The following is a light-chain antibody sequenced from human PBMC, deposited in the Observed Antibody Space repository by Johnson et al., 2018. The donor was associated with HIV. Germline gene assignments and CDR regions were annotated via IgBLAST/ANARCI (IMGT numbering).Light chain of an antibody. J-gene: IGLJ1*01. Sequence: QSVLTQPPSVSAAPGQKVSISCSGSSSNIGDNYVSWYQQVPGTAPKLLIYEDTKRPSGIPDRFSGSKSGTSATLAITGLQTWDAADYYCETWDNSLNVGQVFGTWTKVIVL. V-gene: IGLV1-51*02. CDR3: ETWDNSLNVGQV. CDR2: EDT. CDR1: SSNIGDNY.